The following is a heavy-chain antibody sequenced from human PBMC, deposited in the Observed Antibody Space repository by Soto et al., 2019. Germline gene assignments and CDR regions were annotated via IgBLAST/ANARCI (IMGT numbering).Heavy chain of an antibody. V-gene: IGHV3-30*18. CDR2: ISYHGGEV. Sequence: QVQLVESGGGVVQPGGSLRLSCVASGFTFSTYAMHWVRQAPGKGLEWVAVISYHGGEVYYIGSVKGRFTISRDNSKNTLSLQMINLRPEDTAVYYCAEDRGSNGYYSGAFDFWGQGTVVTVSS. D-gene: IGHD3-22*01. J-gene: IGHJ3*01. CDR1: GFTFSTYA. CDR3: AEDRGSNGYYSGAFDF.